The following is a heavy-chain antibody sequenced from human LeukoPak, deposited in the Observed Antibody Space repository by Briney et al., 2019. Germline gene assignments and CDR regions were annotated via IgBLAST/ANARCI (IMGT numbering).Heavy chain of an antibody. J-gene: IGHJ6*02. CDR1: GIAFSSYV. CDR2: IDPTGDST. V-gene: IGHV3-23*01. Sequence: GGSLRLSCAASGIAFSSYVMSWVRQAPGKGLDWVSTIDPTGDSTYCADSVKGRFTISRDNSKNTLSLQMNSLRPDDTAVYYCTKMRSAGFYYYGMDVWGQGTTVTASS. D-gene: IGHD1-26*01. CDR3: TKMRSAGFYYYGMDV.